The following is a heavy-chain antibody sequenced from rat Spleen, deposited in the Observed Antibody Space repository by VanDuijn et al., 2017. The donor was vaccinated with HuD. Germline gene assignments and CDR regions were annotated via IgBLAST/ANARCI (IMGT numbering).Heavy chain of an antibody. J-gene: IGHJ1*01. CDR2: ITNTGGST. Sequence: EVQLVESGGGLAQPGRSLKFSCAASGFTFSDYAMAWVRQAPKKGLEWVASITNTGGSTYYPDSVKGRFTISRDNAKSTLYLQMNSLKSEDTATYYCTTGTRAAPYGYFDFWGPGTMVTVSS. CDR3: TTGTRAAPYGYFDF. CDR1: GFTFSDYA. V-gene: IGHV5-17*01. D-gene: IGHD1-2*01.